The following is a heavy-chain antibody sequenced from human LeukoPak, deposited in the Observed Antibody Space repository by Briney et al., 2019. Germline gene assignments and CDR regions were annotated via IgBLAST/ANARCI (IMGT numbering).Heavy chain of an antibody. Sequence: SGGSLRLSCSASGFTFSSYAMHWVRQAPGKGLEYVSAISSNGGSTYYADSVKGRFTISRDNSKNTLYLQMSSLRAEDTAVYYCVKSLWFGELPLDYWGQGTLVTVSS. CDR1: GFTFSSYA. D-gene: IGHD3-10*01. J-gene: IGHJ4*02. CDR2: ISSNGGST. CDR3: VKSLWFGELPLDY. V-gene: IGHV3-64D*06.